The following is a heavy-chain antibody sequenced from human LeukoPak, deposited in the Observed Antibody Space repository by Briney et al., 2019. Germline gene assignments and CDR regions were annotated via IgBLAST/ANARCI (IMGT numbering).Heavy chain of an antibody. CDR3: ARGPRTTGTTYYYYGMDV. Sequence: ASVKVSCKASGGTFSSYAISWVRQAPGPGLEWMGGIIPIFGTANYAQKFQGRVTITADKSTSTAYMELSSLRSEDTAVYYCARGPRTTGTTYYYYGMDVWGKGTTVTVSS. CDR1: GGTFSSYA. V-gene: IGHV1-69*06. J-gene: IGHJ6*04. CDR2: IIPIFGTA. D-gene: IGHD1-1*01.